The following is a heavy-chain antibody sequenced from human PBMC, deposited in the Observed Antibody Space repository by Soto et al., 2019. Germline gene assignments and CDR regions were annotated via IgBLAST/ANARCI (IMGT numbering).Heavy chain of an antibody. V-gene: IGHV4-61*03. CDR3: ARDLVAIGGRFYAFDL. J-gene: IGHJ3*01. CDR1: GDSVSSGSHH. Sequence: QVQLQESGPGLVRPSETLSLTCTVAGDSVSSGSHHWNWIRQAPGKGLEWIGSIYFTGRTNHNPALKSRVTISVDTSKNHLSLSLTSVTAADTAVYYCARDLVAIGGRFYAFDLWGQGTMVTVSS. D-gene: IGHD1-26*01. CDR2: IYFTGRT.